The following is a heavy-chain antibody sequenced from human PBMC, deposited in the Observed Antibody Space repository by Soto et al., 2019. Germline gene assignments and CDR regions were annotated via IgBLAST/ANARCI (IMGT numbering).Heavy chain of an antibody. CDR2: ISYDGSNK. J-gene: IGHJ6*02. D-gene: IGHD3-10*01. Sequence: PGGSLRLSCAASGFTFSSYAMHWVRQAPGKGLEWVAVISYDGSNKYYADSVKGRFTISRDNSKNTLYLQMNSLRAEDTAVYYCARDWAMVRGAPYYYYGMDVWGQGTTVTVSS. CDR1: GFTFSSYA. V-gene: IGHV3-30-3*01. CDR3: ARDWAMVRGAPYYYYGMDV.